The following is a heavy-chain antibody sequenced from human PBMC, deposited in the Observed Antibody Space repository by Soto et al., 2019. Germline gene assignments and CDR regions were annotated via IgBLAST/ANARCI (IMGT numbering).Heavy chain of an antibody. V-gene: IGHV3-7*05. CDR2: IKQDGSEK. J-gene: IGHJ5*02. CDR3: ARNKLWFGEGLFDP. Sequence: EVQLVESGGGLVQPGGSLRLSCAASGFTFSSYWTSWVRQAPGKGLEWVANIKQDGSEKYYVDSVKGRFTISRDNAKNSLYLQMNSLRAEDTAVYYCARNKLWFGEGLFDPWGQGTLVTVPS. CDR1: GFTFSSYW. D-gene: IGHD3-10*01.